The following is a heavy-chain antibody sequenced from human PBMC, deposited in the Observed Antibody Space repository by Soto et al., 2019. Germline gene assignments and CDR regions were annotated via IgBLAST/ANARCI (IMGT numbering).Heavy chain of an antibody. CDR3: AREGGQWLAYYYGMDV. D-gene: IGHD6-19*01. CDR1: GGSISSGDYY. Sequence: QVQLQESGPGLVKPSQTLSLTCTVSGGSISSGDYYWSWIRQPPGKGLEWIGYIYYSGSTYYNPPLKSRVTISVDTSKNQFSLKLSSVTAADTAVYYCAREGGQWLAYYYGMDVWGQGTTVTVSS. J-gene: IGHJ6*02. CDR2: IYYSGST. V-gene: IGHV4-30-4*01.